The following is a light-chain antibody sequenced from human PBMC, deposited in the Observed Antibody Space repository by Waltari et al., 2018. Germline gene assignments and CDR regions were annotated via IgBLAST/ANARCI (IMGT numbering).Light chain of an antibody. CDR1: SSNIGTTY. V-gene: IGLV1-47*01. CDR2: LDD. Sequence: QSVLTQPPSLSGTPGQRVTISCSGSSSNIGTTYVFWYQQFPGRAPKLLIYLDDHRPSRVPDRFSASKSGSSASLTISGLRPEDEADYHCAGWDDSLTGVVFGGGTKLTV. CDR3: AGWDDSLTGVV. J-gene: IGLJ2*01.